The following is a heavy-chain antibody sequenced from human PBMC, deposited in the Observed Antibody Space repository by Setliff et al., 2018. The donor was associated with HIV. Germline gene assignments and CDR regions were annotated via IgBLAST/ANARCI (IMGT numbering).Heavy chain of an antibody. CDR3: ARASRWGSTPFDY. CDR2: IYNSGGT. J-gene: IGHJ4*02. CDR1: GGSISTGGYY. D-gene: IGHD2-21*01. V-gene: IGHV4-31*03. Sequence: PSETLSLTCTVSGGSISTGGYYWSWIRQHPGKGLEWIGYIYNSGGTYYNPSLKSRITMSIDTSKNQFSLKLNSVTAADTAVYFCARASRWGSTPFDYWGQGTLVTVSS.